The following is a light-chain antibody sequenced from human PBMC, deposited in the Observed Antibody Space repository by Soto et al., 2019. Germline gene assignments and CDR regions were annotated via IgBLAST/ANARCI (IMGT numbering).Light chain of an antibody. Sequence: EIVLTQSPGTLSLSPGERATLSCRASRSVSNSYLAWYQHKPGQAPRLLIYGAASRATGIPDRFSSSGSGTDFTLTISRLEPEDFAVYYCQQYGTSPGTFGQGTKLEIK. CDR3: QQYGTSPGT. J-gene: IGKJ2*01. V-gene: IGKV3-20*01. CDR1: RSVSNSY. CDR2: GAA.